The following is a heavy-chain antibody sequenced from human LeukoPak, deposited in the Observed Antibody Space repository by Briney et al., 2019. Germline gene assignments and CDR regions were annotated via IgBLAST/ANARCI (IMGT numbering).Heavy chain of an antibody. CDR3: ARDYRITMVRGVLPPDY. V-gene: IGHV3-21*01. CDR2: ISSSSSYI. Sequence: GGSLRLSCAASGFIFSNYGMNWVRQAPGKGLEWVSSISSSSSYIYYADSVKGRFTISRDNAKNSLYLQMNSLRAEDTAVYYCARDYRITMVRGVLPPDYWGQGTLVTVSS. J-gene: IGHJ4*02. D-gene: IGHD3-10*01. CDR1: GFIFSNYG.